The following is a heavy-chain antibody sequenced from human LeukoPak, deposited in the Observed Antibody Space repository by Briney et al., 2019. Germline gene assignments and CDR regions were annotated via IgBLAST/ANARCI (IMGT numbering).Heavy chain of an antibody. CDR1: GGSISSYY. V-gene: IGHV4-59*08. CDR3: AGHHPRNTVDF. CDR2: ISDIGSI. D-gene: IGHD2-8*02. J-gene: IGHJ4*02. Sequence: SETLSLTCTVSGGSISSYYWSWIRQPPGKGLEWIAYISDIGSINYNPSLKSRVTISLETSKNQFSLKLSSVAAADTAVYYCAGHHPRNTVDFWGQGTLVTVSS.